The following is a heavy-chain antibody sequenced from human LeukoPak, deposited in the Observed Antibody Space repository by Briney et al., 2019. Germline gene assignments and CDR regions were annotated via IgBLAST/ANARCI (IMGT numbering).Heavy chain of an antibody. J-gene: IGHJ4*02. Sequence: PGGSLRLSCAASGFTFRNYAMNWVRQAPCKGLEWVAVISYDGSNKYYADSVKGRFTISRDNSKNTLYLQMNSLRAEDTAVYYCATGPGGYYDNSGYYPFDYWGQGTLVTVSS. CDR2: ISYDGSNK. CDR3: ATGPGGYYDNSGYYPFDY. CDR1: GFTFRNYA. V-gene: IGHV3-30-3*01. D-gene: IGHD3-22*01.